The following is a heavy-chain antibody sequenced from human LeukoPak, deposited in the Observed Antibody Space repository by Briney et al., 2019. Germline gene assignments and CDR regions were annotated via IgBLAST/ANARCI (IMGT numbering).Heavy chain of an antibody. V-gene: IGHV3-23*01. CDR1: GFTFGSYA. D-gene: IGHD4-11*01. CDR2: ISDIGRA. J-gene: IGHJ4*02. Sequence: GGSLRLSCAASGFTFGSYAMSWFCQAPGKGLEWVSGISDIGRAYYAGSVKGRFIISRDNSKNMLYVQVNNLGAEDTAIYYCARERDSAFDSWGLGTLVTVFS. CDR3: ARERDSAFDS.